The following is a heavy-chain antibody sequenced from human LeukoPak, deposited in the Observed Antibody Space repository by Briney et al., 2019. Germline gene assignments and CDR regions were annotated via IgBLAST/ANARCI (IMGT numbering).Heavy chain of an antibody. D-gene: IGHD6-6*01. CDR1: GFTFSSYS. V-gene: IGHV3-48*01. CDR3: ARGGAARSYYYLDV. J-gene: IGHJ6*03. Sequence: PGGSLRLSCAASGFTFSSYSMNWVRQAPGKGLEWVSYISSSSSTIYYADSVKGRFTISRDNAKNSLYLQMNSLRAEDTAVYYCARGGAARSYYYLDVWGKGTTVTVSS. CDR2: ISSSSSTI.